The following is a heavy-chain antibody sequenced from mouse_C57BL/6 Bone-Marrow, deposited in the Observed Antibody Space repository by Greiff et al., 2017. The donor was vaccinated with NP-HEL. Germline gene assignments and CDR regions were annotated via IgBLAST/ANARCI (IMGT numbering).Heavy chain of an antibody. CDR2: IRLKSDNYAT. J-gene: IGHJ3*01. Sequence: EVKLMESGGGLVQPGGSMKLSCVASGFTFSNYWMNWVRQSPEKGLEWVAQIRLKSDNYATHYAESVKGRFTISRDDSKSSVYLQMNNLRAEDTGIYYCTEGYPAWFAYWGQGTLVTVSA. CDR1: GFTFSNYW. CDR3: TEGYPAWFAY. V-gene: IGHV6-3*01.